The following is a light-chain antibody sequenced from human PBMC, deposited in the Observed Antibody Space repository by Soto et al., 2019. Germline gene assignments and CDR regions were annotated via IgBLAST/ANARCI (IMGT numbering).Light chain of an antibody. Sequence: QSALTQPASVSGSPGQSITISCSGTSSDVGGYNHVSWYQQHPGKAPKLMIYDVSNRPSGVSNRFSGSKSGNTASLTISGPQAEDEADYYCSSFTSSVTYIFGTGTKVTVL. J-gene: IGLJ1*01. CDR2: DVS. V-gene: IGLV2-14*01. CDR3: SSFTSSVTYI. CDR1: SSDVGGYNH.